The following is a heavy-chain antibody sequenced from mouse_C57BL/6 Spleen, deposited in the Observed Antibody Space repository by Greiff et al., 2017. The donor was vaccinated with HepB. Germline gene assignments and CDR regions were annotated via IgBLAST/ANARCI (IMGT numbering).Heavy chain of an antibody. Sequence: DVKLVESGGGLVKPGGSPKLSCAASGFTFSSYAMSWVRQTPEKRLEWVATISDGGSYTYYPDNVKGRFTISRDNAKNNLYLQMSHLKSEDTAMYYCARDRGDSNPFDYWGQGTTLTVSS. V-gene: IGHV5-4*01. CDR2: ISDGGSYT. J-gene: IGHJ2*01. CDR1: GFTFSSYA. D-gene: IGHD2-5*01. CDR3: ARDRGDSNPFDY.